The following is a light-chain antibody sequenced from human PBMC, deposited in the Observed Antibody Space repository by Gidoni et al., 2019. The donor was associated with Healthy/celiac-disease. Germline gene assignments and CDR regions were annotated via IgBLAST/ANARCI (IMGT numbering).Light chain of an antibody. V-gene: IGKV3-20*01. Sequence: EIVLTQFPGTLSVSPGERATLSCRASQSVSSSYLAWYQQKPGQAPRPLIYGASSRATGIPDRFSGSGSGTDFTLTISRLEPEDFAVYYCQQYGSSLWTFGQGTKVEIK. CDR1: QSVSSSY. CDR2: GAS. CDR3: QQYGSSLWT. J-gene: IGKJ1*01.